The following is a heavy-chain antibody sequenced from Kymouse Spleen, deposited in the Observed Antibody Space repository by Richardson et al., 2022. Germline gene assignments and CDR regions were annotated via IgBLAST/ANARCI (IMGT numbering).Heavy chain of an antibody. V-gene: IGHV3-73*02. CDR1: GFTFSGSA. D-gene: IGHD4-17*01,IGHD4-23*01,IGHD5-12*01. Sequence: EVQLVESGGGLVQPGGSLKLSCAASGFTFSGSAMHWVRQASGKGLEWVGRIRSKANSYATAYAASVKGRFTISRDDSKNTAYLQMNSLKTEDTAVYYCTRHGYGDYGMDVWGQGTTVTVSS. J-gene: IGHJ6*02. CDR3: TRHGYGDYGMDV. CDR2: IRSKANSYAT.